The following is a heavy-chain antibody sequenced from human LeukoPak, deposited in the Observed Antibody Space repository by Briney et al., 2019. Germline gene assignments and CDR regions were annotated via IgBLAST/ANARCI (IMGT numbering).Heavy chain of an antibody. CDR3: ARTYYYDSSGYYLDY. CDR2: IYYSGST. CDR1: GGSISSYY. Sequence: SETLSLTCTVSGGSISSYYWSWIRQPPGKGLEWIGYIYYSGSTNYNPSLKSRVTISVDTSKNQFSLKLSSVTAADMAVYYCARTYYYDSSGYYLDYWGQGTLVTVSS. J-gene: IGHJ4*02. V-gene: IGHV4-59*08. D-gene: IGHD3-22*01.